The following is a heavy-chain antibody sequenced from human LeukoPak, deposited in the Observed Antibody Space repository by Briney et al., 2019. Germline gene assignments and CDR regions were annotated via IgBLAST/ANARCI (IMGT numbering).Heavy chain of an antibody. CDR2: IIPIFGTA. V-gene: IGHV1-69*13. D-gene: IGHD5-18*01. CDR1: GGTFSSYA. CDR3: ARTWIQLFTPDFDL. Sequence: SVKVSCKASGGTFSSYAISWVRQAPGQGLEWMGGIIPIFGTANYAQKFQGRVTITADESTSTAYMELNGLRSDDTAIYYCARTWIQLFTPDFDLWGQGTLVTVSS. J-gene: IGHJ4*02.